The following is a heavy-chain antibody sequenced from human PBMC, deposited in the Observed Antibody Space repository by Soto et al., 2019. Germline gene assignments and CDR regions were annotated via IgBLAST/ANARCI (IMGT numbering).Heavy chain of an antibody. CDR1: GFTFNRYV. J-gene: IGHJ4*02. CDR3: AREVPGGDDVFYY. Sequence: GASVKVSCKASGFTFNRYVIHWVRQAPGQRLEWMGWINGGNGDTEFSQKFQGRVTITKDTPASTAYMELSSLRSEDTAVYYCAREVPGGDDVFYYWGQGTLVTVSS. V-gene: IGHV1-3*01. CDR2: INGGNGDT. D-gene: IGHD1-1*01.